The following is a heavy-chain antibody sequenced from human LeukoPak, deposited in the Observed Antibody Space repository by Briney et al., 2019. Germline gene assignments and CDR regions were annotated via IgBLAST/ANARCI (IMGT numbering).Heavy chain of an antibody. CDR1: GGSISSYY. Sequence: SETLSLTCTVSGGSISSYYWSWIRQPPGKGLEWIGYIYYSGSTNYNPSLKSRVTISVDTSKNQFSLKLSSVTAADTAVYYCARGAEGYTFYYYYYMDVWGKGTTATVSS. CDR2: IYYSGST. D-gene: IGHD6-13*01. CDR3: ARGAEGYTFYYYYYMDV. V-gene: IGHV4-59*01. J-gene: IGHJ6*03.